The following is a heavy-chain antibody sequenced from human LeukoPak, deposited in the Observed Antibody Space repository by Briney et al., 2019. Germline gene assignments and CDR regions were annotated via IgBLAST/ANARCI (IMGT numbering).Heavy chain of an antibody. CDR2: ISYDGSTK. CDR3: AKDLGPIAAAGKTFDY. D-gene: IGHD6-13*01. CDR1: GFIFSTYG. J-gene: IGHJ4*02. V-gene: IGHV3-30*18. Sequence: GGSLRLSCAASGFIFSTYGMHWVRQAPGKGLEWVAVISYDGSTKYYVDSVKGRFTISRDNSKNTLYLQMNSLRAEDTAVYYCAKDLGPIAAAGKTFDYWGQGTLVTVSS.